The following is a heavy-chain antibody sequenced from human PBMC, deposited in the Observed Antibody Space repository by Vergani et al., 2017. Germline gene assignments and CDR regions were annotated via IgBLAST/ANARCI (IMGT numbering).Heavy chain of an antibody. Sequence: EVHLVESGGGLVQPGGSLRLSCATSGFSFSNYWVTWVRQAPGKGLEWVASIQEDGSAKHFLDSLKGRFFISRDNAKKAVFLQMNNLRHEDTALYFCVKDNDYDADGPVDLWGRGTLVTVSS. J-gene: IGHJ2*01. V-gene: IGHV3-7*03. CDR1: GFSFSNYW. D-gene: IGHD3-16*01. CDR2: IQEDGSAK. CDR3: VKDNDYDADGPVDL.